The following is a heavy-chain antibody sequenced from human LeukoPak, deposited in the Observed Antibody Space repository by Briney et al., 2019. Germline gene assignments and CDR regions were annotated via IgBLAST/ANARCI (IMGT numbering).Heavy chain of an antibody. D-gene: IGHD3-9*01. CDR2: IWYDGSNK. V-gene: IGHV3-33*01. J-gene: IGHJ4*02. CDR1: GFTFSSYG. Sequence: GRSLRLSCAASGFTFSSYGMHWVRQAPGKGLEWVAVIWYDGSNKYYADSVKGRFTISRDNSKNTLYLQMNSLRAEDTAVYYCARDRRYDALTGYYNYYFDYWGLGTLVTVSS. CDR3: ARDRRYDALTGYYNYYFDY.